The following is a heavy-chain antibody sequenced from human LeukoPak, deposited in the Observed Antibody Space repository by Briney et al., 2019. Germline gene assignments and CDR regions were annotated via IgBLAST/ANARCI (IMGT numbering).Heavy chain of an antibody. Sequence: GGSLRLSCAASGFTFSSYAMSWVRQAPGKGLEWVSAISGSGGSTYYADSVKGRFTISRDNSKNTLYLQMNSLRAEDMAVYYCANRRDGYNPEIDYWGQGTLVTVSS. D-gene: IGHD5-24*01. V-gene: IGHV3-23*01. CDR3: ANRRDGYNPEIDY. J-gene: IGHJ4*02. CDR2: ISGSGGST. CDR1: GFTFSSYA.